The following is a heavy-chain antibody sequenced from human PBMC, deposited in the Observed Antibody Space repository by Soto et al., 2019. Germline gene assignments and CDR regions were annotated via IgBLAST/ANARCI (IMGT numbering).Heavy chain of an antibody. V-gene: IGHV3-30-3*01. CDR2: ISYDGSNK. CDR3: ARDLTVVVPAALSRYYGMDV. D-gene: IGHD2-2*01. CDR1: GFTFSSYA. J-gene: IGHJ6*02. Sequence: QVQLVESGGGMVQPGRSLRLSCAASGFTFSSYAMHWVRQAPGKGLEWVAVISYDGSNKYYADSVKGRFTISRDNSKNTRYLQMNSLRAEDTAVYYCARDLTVVVPAALSRYYGMDVWGQGTTVTVSS.